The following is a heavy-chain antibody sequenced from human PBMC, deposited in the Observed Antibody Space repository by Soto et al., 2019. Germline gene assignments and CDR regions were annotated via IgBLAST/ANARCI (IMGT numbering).Heavy chain of an antibody. D-gene: IGHD3-22*01. V-gene: IGHV1-3*01. CDR3: AGGGDCDSINYLAC. J-gene: IGHJ4*01. CDR1: CDTFDSCA. Sequence: ASVKVSWAASCDTFDSCARTWVRQAPGQGLEWIGWINPGNGNTKYSQKLEGTVIIERDTSASTGYMELRTLRSEDPAVYCCAGGGDCDSINYLACGGLGALVTVSS. CDR2: INPGNGNT.